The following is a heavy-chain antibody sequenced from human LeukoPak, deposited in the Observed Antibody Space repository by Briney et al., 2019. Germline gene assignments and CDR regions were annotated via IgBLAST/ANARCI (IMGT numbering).Heavy chain of an antibody. CDR2: INHSGST. CDR1: GGSFSGYY. D-gene: IGHD3-22*01. J-gene: IGHJ4*02. CDR3: ASSTRDDSSGYYPDY. V-gene: IGHV4-34*01. Sequence: PSETLSLTCAVYGGSFSGYYWSWIRQPPGKGLEWIGEINHSGSTNYNPSLKSRVTISVDTSKNQFSLKLSSVIAADTAVYYCASSTRDDSSGYYPDYWGQGTLVTVSS.